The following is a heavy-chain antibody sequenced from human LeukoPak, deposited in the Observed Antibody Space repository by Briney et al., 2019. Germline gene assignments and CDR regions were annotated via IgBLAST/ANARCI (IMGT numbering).Heavy chain of an antibody. CDR2: VAHDGSVA. D-gene: IGHD6-19*01. Sequence: PGGTLSLSCAASGFTFSNYGMHWVRQDPAKGLEWVAVVAHDGSVAYYADWVKGRLTISRDNSKNTLYLQMNNLRAEDTAVYYCAKEPAPYSSGWYFPDDHWGQGALVTVSS. CDR1: GFTFSNYG. CDR3: AKEPAPYSSGWYFPDDH. V-gene: IGHV3-30*18. J-gene: IGHJ5*02.